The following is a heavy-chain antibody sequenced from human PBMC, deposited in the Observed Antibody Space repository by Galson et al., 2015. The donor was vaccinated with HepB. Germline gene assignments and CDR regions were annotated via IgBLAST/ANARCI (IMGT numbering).Heavy chain of an antibody. D-gene: IGHD6-19*01. CDR1: GYTLTELS. V-gene: IGHV1-24*01. CDR3: ATGAASRLVLAY. CDR2: FDPEDGET. J-gene: IGHJ4*02. Sequence: SVKVSCKVSGYTLTELSMHWVRQAPGKGLEWMGGFDPEDGETIYAQKFQGRVTMTEGTSTDTAYMELSSLRSEDTAVYYCATGAASRLVLAYWGQGTLVTVSS.